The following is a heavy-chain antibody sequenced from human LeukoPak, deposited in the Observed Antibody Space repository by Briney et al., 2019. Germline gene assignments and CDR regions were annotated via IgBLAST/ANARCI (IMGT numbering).Heavy chain of an antibody. CDR3: AKGRLALRSIDY. D-gene: IGHD3-3*01. CDR1: GFTLSSYA. J-gene: IGHJ4*02. Sequence: GGSLRLSCAASGFTLSSYAMSWVRQAPGKGLEWVSAISASGGSTYYADSVKGRFTISRDNSKNTLYLQMNSLRAEDTAVYYCAKGRLALRSIDYWGQGTLVTVSS. V-gene: IGHV3-23*01. CDR2: ISASGGST.